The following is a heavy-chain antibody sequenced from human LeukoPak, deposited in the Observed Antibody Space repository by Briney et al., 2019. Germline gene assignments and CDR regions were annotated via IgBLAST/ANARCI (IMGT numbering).Heavy chain of an antibody. D-gene: IGHD2-2*01. CDR3: AKEIGYCSSTSCYGEYYYYGMDV. J-gene: IGHJ6*02. Sequence: GGSLRLSWAASGFTFSSYGMHWVRQAPGKGLEWVAVISYDGSNKYYADSVKGRFTISRDNSKNTLYLQMNSLRAEDTAVYYCAKEIGYCSSTSCYGEYYYYGMDVWGQGTTVTVSS. V-gene: IGHV3-30*18. CDR1: GFTFSSYG. CDR2: ISYDGSNK.